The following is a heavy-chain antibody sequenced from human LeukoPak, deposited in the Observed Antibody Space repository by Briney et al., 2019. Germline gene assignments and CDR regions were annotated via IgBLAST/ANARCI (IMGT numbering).Heavy chain of an antibody. CDR2: MNPNSGNK. CDR1: GYSFTNFD. J-gene: IGHJ6*03. Sequence: ASVKVSCKASGYSFTNFDISWVRQATGQGLEWMGGMNPNSGNKGYAQMFQGRVTMTMNTSITTAYMELSSLRSEDTAVYYCARGTQWRGDYYYMDVWGRGTTVTVSS. D-gene: IGHD6-19*01. V-gene: IGHV1-8*01. CDR3: ARGTQWRGDYYYMDV.